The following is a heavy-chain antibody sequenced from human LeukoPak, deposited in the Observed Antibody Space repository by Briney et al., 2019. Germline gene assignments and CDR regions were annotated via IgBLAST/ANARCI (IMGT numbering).Heavy chain of an antibody. V-gene: IGHV3-21*04. Sequence: GGSLRLSCAASGFTFSSYSMNWVRQAPGKGLEWVSSISSSSSYIYYADSVKGRFTISRDNAKNSLYLQMNSLRAEDTAVYYCARSPPLNYYDSRGYGTNFDYWGQGTLVTVSS. D-gene: IGHD3-22*01. CDR3: ARSPPLNYYDSRGYGTNFDY. CDR2: ISSSSSYI. CDR1: GFTFSSYS. J-gene: IGHJ4*02.